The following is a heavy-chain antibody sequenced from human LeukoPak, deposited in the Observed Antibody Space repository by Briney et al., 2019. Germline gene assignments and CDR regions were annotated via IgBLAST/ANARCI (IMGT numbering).Heavy chain of an antibody. D-gene: IGHD6-13*01. CDR2: IYYSGST. Sequence: PSETLSLTCTVSGGSISSGGYYWSWIRQHPGQGLEWIGYIYYSGSTYYNPSLKSRVTISVDTSKNQFSLKLSSVTAADTAVYYCAREVVAAAGYYYYYMDVWGKGTTVTVSS. J-gene: IGHJ6*03. CDR1: GGSISSGGYY. V-gene: IGHV4-31*03. CDR3: AREVVAAAGYYYYYMDV.